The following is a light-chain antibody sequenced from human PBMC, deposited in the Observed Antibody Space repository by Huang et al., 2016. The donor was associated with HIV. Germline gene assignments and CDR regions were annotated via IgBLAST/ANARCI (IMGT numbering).Light chain of an antibody. CDR3: QQYQDWPPEALT. V-gene: IGKV3-15*01. CDR2: SAS. CDR1: QSISNN. Sequence: EIVMTQSPVTLSVSPGERATLSCRASQSISNNLAWYHQKPGLAPRLLVYSASTRVTGIPARFSGSGSGTEFTLTISSLQSEDFAIYYCQQYQDWPPEALTFGGGTKVE. J-gene: IGKJ4*01.